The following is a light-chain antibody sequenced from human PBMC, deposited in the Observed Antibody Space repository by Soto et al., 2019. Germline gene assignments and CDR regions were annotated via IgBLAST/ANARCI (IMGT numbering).Light chain of an antibody. CDR1: QSVSSN. Sequence: EIVXXQXPXXXSVSPGERATLSCRASQSVSSNLAWYQQKPGQAPRLLIXGASTRATGIPARFSGSGSGTEFTLTISSLRSEDFAVYYCQQYNNWPGYTFGQGTKLEIK. CDR3: QQYNNWPGYT. J-gene: IGKJ2*01. CDR2: GAS. V-gene: IGKV3-15*01.